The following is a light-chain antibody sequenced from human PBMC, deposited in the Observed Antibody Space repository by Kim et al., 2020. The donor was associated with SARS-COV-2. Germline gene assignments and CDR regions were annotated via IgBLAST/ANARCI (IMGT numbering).Light chain of an antibody. CDR2: ANN. V-gene: IGLV1-51*01. CDR1: NSNIGNDY. J-gene: IGLJ2*01. CDR3: GTWDSSLRVGV. Sequence: GQKVTISCSGTNSNIGNDYVYWYQQVPGTAPKLLIYANNKRPSGIPDRFSGSKSGTSATLGITGLQIGDEADYYCGTWDSSLRVGVFGGGTQLTVL.